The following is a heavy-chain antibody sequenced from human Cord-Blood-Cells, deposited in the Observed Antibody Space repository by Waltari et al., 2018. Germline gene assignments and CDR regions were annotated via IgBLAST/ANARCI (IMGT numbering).Heavy chain of an antibody. CDR1: GGSISSYY. CDR3: ARSAGYSSSWYYFDY. V-gene: IGHV4-59*08. J-gene: IGHJ4*02. CDR2: IYYSGST. Sequence: QVQLQESGPGLVKPSETLSLTCTVSGGSISSYYWSWIRQPPGKGLEWIGYIYYSGSTNYNPSPQGRVTMSVDTSKNQFSLKLSSVTAADTAVYYCARSAGYSSSWYYFDYWGQGTLVTVSS. D-gene: IGHD6-13*01.